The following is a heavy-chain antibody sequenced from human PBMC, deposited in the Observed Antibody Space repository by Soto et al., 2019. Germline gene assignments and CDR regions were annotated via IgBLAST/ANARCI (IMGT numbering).Heavy chain of an antibody. D-gene: IGHD2-8*01. CDR2: ISPICGTA. CDR1: GGTFSKNA. CDR3: ARCHRGFRCNLDS. V-gene: IGHV1-69*05. J-gene: IGHJ4*02. Sequence: ASVKVSCKTSGGTFSKNAISWVRQAPGQGLECMGGISPICGTAKYAQKFQDRVTMTRDASVNSAYLHLSSLKSEDTAVYFCARCHRGFRCNLDSWGKGTLVTVSS.